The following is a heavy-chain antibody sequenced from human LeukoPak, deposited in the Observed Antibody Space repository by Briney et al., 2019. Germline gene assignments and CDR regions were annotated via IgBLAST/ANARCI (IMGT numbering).Heavy chain of an antibody. D-gene: IGHD2-15*01. CDR2: IYFTGRT. CDR3: ASTGYCLGGSCYSNYFDH. Sequence: SETLSLTCTVSGVSITSFYWSWIRQPPGKGLEWIGYIYFTGRTNYNPSLKSRVTVSLDTTKNQVSLNLSSVSAADTAVYYCASTGYCLGGSCYSNYFDHWGQETLVTVSS. CDR1: GVSITSFY. J-gene: IGHJ4*02. V-gene: IGHV4-59*08.